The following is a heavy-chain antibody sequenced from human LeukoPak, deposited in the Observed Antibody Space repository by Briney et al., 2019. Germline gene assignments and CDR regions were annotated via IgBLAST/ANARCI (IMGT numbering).Heavy chain of an antibody. J-gene: IGHJ6*03. V-gene: IGHV1-24*01. CDR1: GYTLTELS. Sequence: ASVKVSCKVSGYTLTELSMHRVRQAPGKGLEWMGGFDPEDGETIYAQKFQGRVTMTEDTSTDTAYMELSSLRSEDTAVYYCATAVGAAGTIYYYYYMDVWGKGTTVTVSS. CDR2: FDPEDGET. D-gene: IGHD6-13*01. CDR3: ATAVGAAGTIYYYYYMDV.